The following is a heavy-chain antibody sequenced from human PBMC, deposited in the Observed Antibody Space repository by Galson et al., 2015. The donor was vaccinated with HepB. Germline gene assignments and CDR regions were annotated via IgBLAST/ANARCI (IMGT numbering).Heavy chain of an antibody. J-gene: IGHJ4*02. Sequence: SLRLSCAASGFTFSSYAMSWVRQAPGKGLEWVSAISGSGGSTYYADSVKGRFTISRDNPKNTLYLQMNSLRAEDTAVYYCAKVGVGGWDYYDSSGILDYWGQGTLVTVSS. D-gene: IGHD3-22*01. CDR2: ISGSGGST. CDR3: AKVGVGGWDYYDSSGILDY. V-gene: IGHV3-23*01. CDR1: GFTFSSYA.